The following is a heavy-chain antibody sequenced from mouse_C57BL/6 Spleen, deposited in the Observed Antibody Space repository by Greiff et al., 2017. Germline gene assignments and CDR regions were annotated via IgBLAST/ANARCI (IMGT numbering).Heavy chain of an antibody. J-gene: IGHJ1*03. V-gene: IGHV1-50*01. CDR3: ARGGTADWYFDV. Sequence: QVQLQQSGAELVKPGASVKLSCTASGYTFTSYWMQWVKQRPGQGLEWIGEIDPSDSYTNYNQKFKGKATLTVDTSSSTAYMQRSSLTSEDSAVYYCARGGTADWYFDVWGTGTTVTVSS. CDR2: IDPSDSYT. D-gene: IGHD2-14*01. CDR1: GYTFTSYW.